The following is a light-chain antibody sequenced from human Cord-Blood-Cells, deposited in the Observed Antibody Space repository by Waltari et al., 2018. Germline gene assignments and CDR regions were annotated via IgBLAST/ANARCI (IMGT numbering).Light chain of an antibody. CDR1: QSLLHSNGYNY. J-gene: IGKJ2*01. Sequence: DTAMTQSPLSLPVTPGEPASISCRSSQSLLHSNGYNYLDWYLQKPGQSPQLLIYLGSNRASGVPDRFSGSGSGTDFKLKISRVEAEDVGVYYCRQALQTMYTFGQGTKLEIK. CDR3: RQALQTMYT. CDR2: LGS. V-gene: IGKV2-28*01.